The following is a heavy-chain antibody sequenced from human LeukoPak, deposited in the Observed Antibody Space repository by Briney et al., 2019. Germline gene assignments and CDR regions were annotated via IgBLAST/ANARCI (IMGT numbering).Heavy chain of an antibody. J-gene: IGHJ6*02. CDR2: IYYSGST. CDR3: ARVSNYYGMDV. CDR1: GGSIGSGDYY. V-gene: IGHV4-30-4*01. Sequence: SQTLSLTCTVSGGSIGSGDYYWSWIRQPPGKGLEWIGYIYYSGSTYYNPSLKSRVTISVDTSKNQFSLKLSSVTAADTAVYYCARVSNYYGMDVWGQGTTVTVSS.